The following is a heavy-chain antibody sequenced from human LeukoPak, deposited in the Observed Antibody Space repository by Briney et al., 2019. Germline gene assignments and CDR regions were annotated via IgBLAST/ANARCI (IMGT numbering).Heavy chain of an antibody. Sequence: GGSLRLSCAASGFTHSNAWMSWVRQAAGKGLEWVGRIKSKTDGGTTDYAAPVKGRFTISRDDSKNTLYLQMNSLRAEDTAVYYCAKTQAYSHGPYFDCWGQGTLVPVSS. CDR1: GFTHSNAW. CDR3: AKTQAYSHGPYFDC. V-gene: IGHV3-15*01. D-gene: IGHD5-18*01. J-gene: IGHJ4*02. CDR2: IKSKTDGGTT.